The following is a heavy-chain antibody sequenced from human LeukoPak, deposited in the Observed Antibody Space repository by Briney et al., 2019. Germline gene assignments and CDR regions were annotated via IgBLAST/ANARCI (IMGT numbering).Heavy chain of an antibody. J-gene: IGHJ4*02. CDR2: IYYSGST. CDR1: GGSISSYY. CDR3: ARVRNGPLDY. D-gene: IGHD2-8*01. V-gene: IGHV4-59*01. Sequence: SETLSLTCTVSGGSISSYYWSWIRQPPGKGLEWIGYIYYSGSTNYNPSLKSRVTISVDTSKNQFSLKLSSVTAADTAVYYCARVRNGPLDYWGQGTLVTVSS.